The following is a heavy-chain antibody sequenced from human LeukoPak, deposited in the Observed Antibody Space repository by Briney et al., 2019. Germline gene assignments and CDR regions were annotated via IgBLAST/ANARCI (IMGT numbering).Heavy chain of an antibody. J-gene: IGHJ4*02. D-gene: IGHD1-7*01. V-gene: IGHV3-15*01. CDR1: GFSFSGCG. CDR3: TTTKLELRGSGY. Sequence: GGSLRLSCAASGFSFSGCGMYWVRQAPGKGLEWVGRIKSKTDGGTTDYAAPVKGRFTISRDDSKNTLYLQMNSLKTEDTAVYYCTTTKLELRGSGYWGQGTLVTVSS. CDR2: IKSKTDGGTT.